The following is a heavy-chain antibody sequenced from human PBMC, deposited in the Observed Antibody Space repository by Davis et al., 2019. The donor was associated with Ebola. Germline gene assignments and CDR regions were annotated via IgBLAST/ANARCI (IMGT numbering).Heavy chain of an antibody. Sequence: GESLKISCTGSGFTFGDYAMSWSRQAPGKGLEWIGLIRGKAYGGTTEYAASVKGRFTISRDDSKSIAYLQMNSLKTEDTAVYYCPYDGYWGQGTLVTVSS. D-gene: IGHD3-3*01. CDR3: PYDGY. CDR1: GFTFGDYA. V-gene: IGHV3-49*03. J-gene: IGHJ4*02. CDR2: IRGKAYGGTT.